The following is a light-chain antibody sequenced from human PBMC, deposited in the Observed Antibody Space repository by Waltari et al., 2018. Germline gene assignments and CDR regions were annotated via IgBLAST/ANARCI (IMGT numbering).Light chain of an antibody. CDR3: CSYAGSYTWV. Sequence: QSALTQPRSVSGSPGQSVTISCTGPSSDAGGSNYVSWYQQHPGKAPKLMIYDVSKRPSGVPDRFSGSKSGNTASLTISGLQAEDEADYYCCSYAGSYTWVFGGGTKLTVL. V-gene: IGLV2-11*01. J-gene: IGLJ3*02. CDR1: SSDAGGSNY. CDR2: DVS.